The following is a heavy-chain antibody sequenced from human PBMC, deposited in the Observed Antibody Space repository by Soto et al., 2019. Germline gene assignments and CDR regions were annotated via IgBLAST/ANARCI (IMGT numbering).Heavy chain of an antibody. CDR3: AAMITFGGVIASNWFDP. Sequence: ASVKVSCKVSGYTLTELSMHWVRQAPGKGLEWMGGFDPEDGETIYAQKFQGRVTMTEDTSTDTAYMELSSLRSEDTAVYYCAAMITFGGVIASNWFDPWGQGTLVTVSS. V-gene: IGHV1-24*01. J-gene: IGHJ5*02. CDR1: GYTLTELS. D-gene: IGHD3-16*02. CDR2: FDPEDGET.